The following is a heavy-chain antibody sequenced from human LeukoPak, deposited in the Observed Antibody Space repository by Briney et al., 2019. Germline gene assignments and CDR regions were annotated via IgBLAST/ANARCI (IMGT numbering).Heavy chain of an antibody. CDR1: GFTFSSYW. J-gene: IGHJ3*02. CDR2: INSDGSST. CDR3: ARAPEYDFWSGYYPRDAFDI. V-gene: IGHV3-74*01. D-gene: IGHD3-3*01. Sequence: GGSLRLSCAASGFTFSSYWMHWVRQAPGKGLVWVSRINSDGSSTSYADSVKGRFTISRDNAKNTLYLQMNSLRAEDTAVYYCARAPEYDFWSGYYPRDAFDIWDQGTMVTVSS.